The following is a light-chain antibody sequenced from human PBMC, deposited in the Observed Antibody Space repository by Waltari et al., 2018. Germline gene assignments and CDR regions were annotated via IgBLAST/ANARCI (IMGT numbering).Light chain of an antibody. CDR2: INN. V-gene: IGLV1-44*01. CDR3: AAWDVSGVV. J-gene: IGLJ2*01. CDR1: SPNLRSNS. Sequence: QSVLTQPPSAFGTPGQTATTSCSVLSPNLRSNSLNWYQQFPGTAPKLLIYINNRRPSGVPDRFSGSKSGTSASLAIGGLQSEEEADYYCAAWDVSGVVFGGGTKVTVL.